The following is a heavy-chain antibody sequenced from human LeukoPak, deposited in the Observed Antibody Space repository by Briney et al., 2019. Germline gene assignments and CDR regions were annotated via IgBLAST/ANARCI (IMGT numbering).Heavy chain of an antibody. CDR2: ISSDGNTK. V-gene: IGHV3-30*18. D-gene: IGHD6-19*01. CDR3: AKEIGVADLFDY. CDR1: GFTFSTYG. Sequence: GRSLRLSCAASGFTFSTYGMHWVRQAPGKGLEWVAVISSDGNTKYYADSLKGRFTISRDNSKDTLYLQMNSLSGEDTAVYFRAKEIGVADLFDYWGQGTLVTVSS. J-gene: IGHJ4*02.